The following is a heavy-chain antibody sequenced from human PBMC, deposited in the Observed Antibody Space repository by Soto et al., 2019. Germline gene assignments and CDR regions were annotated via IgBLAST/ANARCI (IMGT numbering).Heavy chain of an antibody. V-gene: IGHV3-48*02. CDR2: ISSSSSTI. D-gene: IGHD3-10*01. J-gene: IGHJ6*02. Sequence: EVQLVESGGGLVQPGGSLRLSCAASGFTFSSYSMNWVRQAPGKGLEWVSYISSSSSTIYYADSVKGRFTISRDNAKNSLYLQVTSLRDEDTAVYYCARAGGIYGSGSYYRDYYYDYGRDVWGQGTTVTVSS. CDR3: ARAGGIYGSGSYYRDYYYDYGRDV. CDR1: GFTFSSYS.